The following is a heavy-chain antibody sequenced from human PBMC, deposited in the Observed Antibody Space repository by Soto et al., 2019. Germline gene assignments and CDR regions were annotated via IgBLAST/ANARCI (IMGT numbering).Heavy chain of an antibody. J-gene: IGHJ6*02. CDR2: IKSKTDGGTT. V-gene: IGHV3-15*07. CDR3: TTGWASSGYPGGSYYYYGMDV. CDR1: GFTFSNAW. Sequence: GGSLRLSCAASGFTFSNAWMNWVRQAPGKGLEWVGRIKSKTDGGTTDYAAPVKGRFTISRDDSKNTLFLQMNSLKTEDTAVYYCTTGWASSGYPGGSYYYYGMDVWGQGTTVTVSS. D-gene: IGHD3-22*01.